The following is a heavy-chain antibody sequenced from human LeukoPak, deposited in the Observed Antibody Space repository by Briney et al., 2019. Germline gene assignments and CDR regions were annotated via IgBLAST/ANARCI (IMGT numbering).Heavy chain of an antibody. CDR2: ISSSSSYI. D-gene: IGHD3-10*01. Sequence: PGGSLRLSCAASGFTFSSYSMNWVRQAPGKGLEWVSSISSSSSYIYYADSVKGRFTISRDNAKNSLYLQMNSLRAEDTAVYYCARDTTMVRVTYGHFDYWGQGTLVTVSS. V-gene: IGHV3-21*01. CDR3: ARDTTMVRVTYGHFDY. CDR1: GFTFSSYS. J-gene: IGHJ4*02.